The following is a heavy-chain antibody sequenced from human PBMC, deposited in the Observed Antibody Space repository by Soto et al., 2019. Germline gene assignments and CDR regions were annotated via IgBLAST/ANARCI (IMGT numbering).Heavy chain of an antibody. CDR2: IXYDGGNK. CDR3: ARDGQWLPRDGLRSSYYFDY. J-gene: IGHJ4*02. Sequence: QVQLVESGGGVVQPGRXLRLSCAASGFNFSSYVMHWVRQAPGKGLEWVAVIXYDGGNKYYADSVKGRFTISRDNSKNTLYLQMNSLRAEDTAVYYCARDGQWLPRDGLRSSYYFDYWGQGTLVTVSS. D-gene: IGHD6-19*01. CDR1: GFNFSSYV. V-gene: IGHV3-33*01.